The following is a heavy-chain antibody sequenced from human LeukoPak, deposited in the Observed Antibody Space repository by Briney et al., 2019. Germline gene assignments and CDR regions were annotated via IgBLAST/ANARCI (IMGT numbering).Heavy chain of an antibody. CDR2: ISPHNGNA. Sequence: ASVKVSCKASGYNFFTYGITWVRQAPGQGLEWMGWISPHNGNANYAQKFQDRVIMTTDTSTNTAFMEVRSLRSDDTAMYYCARGDFISSRDYFFFFDYWGQGSLVTVSS. D-gene: IGHD3-16*01. V-gene: IGHV1-18*01. J-gene: IGHJ4*01. CDR3: ARGDFISSRDYFFFFDY. CDR1: GYNFFTYG.